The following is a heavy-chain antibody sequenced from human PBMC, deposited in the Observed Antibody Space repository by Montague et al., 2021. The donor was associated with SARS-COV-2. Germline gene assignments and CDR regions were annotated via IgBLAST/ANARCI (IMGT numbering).Heavy chain of an antibody. CDR2: INHSGST. CDR1: GGSFSGYY. CDR3: ARGRTVTTFYYNYYGMDV. V-gene: IGHV4-34*01. Sequence: SETLSLTCAVYGGSFSGYYWSWIRQPPGKGLEWIGEINHSGSTNYNPSLKSRVTISVDTSKNQFSLKLSSVTAADTAVYYCARGRTVTTFYYNYYGMDVWGQGTTVTVSS. D-gene: IGHD4-17*01. J-gene: IGHJ6*02.